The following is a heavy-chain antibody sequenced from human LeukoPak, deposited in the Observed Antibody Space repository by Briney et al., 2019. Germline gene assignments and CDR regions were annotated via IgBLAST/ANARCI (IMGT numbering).Heavy chain of an antibody. J-gene: IGHJ4*02. CDR1: GGSIRSSNW. V-gene: IGHV4-4*02. Sequence: SETLSLTCAVSGGSIRSSNWWSWVRQPPGKGLEWIGEIYHSGSTNYNPSLKSRVTISVDKSKNQFSLKLSSVTAEDTAVYYCARGASSWYSTSPNFDCWGQGALVTVSS. CDR2: IYHSGST. D-gene: IGHD6-13*01. CDR3: ARGASSWYSTSPNFDC.